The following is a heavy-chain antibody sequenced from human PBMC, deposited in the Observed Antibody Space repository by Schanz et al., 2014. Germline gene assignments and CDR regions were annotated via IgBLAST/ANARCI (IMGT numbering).Heavy chain of an antibody. D-gene: IGHD3-22*01. CDR1: GFTFSSYA. CDR2: ISASGGST. V-gene: IGHV3-23*04. Sequence: EVRLVESGGGLVQPGGSLRLSCAASGFTFSSYAMSWVRQAPGKGLEWVSTISASGGSTYYADSVKGRFTISRDNSKNTLYLQMNSLRAEDTAVYYCAKDPSHGDYDYYFDYWGQGTLVTVSS. J-gene: IGHJ4*02. CDR3: AKDPSHGDYDYYFDY.